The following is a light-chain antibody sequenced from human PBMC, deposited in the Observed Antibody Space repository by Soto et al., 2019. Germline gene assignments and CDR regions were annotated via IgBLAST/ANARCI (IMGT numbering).Light chain of an antibody. V-gene: IGLV2-14*01. CDR3: SSYSSGSTIEV. Sequence: QSALTQPASVSGSPGQSITISCTGTSSDVGAHNFVSWYQQHPGKAPKLIIYGVTDRPSGVSNRFSGSKSGNTASLTISALQAEDEADYYFSSYSSGSTIEVFGGGTQLTVI. J-gene: IGLJ7*01. CDR1: SSDVGAHNF. CDR2: GVT.